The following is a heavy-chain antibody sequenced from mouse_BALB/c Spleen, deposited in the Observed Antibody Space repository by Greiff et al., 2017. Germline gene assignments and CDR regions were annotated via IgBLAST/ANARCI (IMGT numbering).Heavy chain of an antibody. CDR1: GFAFSSYD. J-gene: IGHJ3*01. CDR3: ARSYGNRFAY. V-gene: IGHV5-12-1*01. D-gene: IGHD2-10*02. Sequence: EVQVVESGGGLVKPGGSLKLSCAASGFAFSSYDMSWVRQTPEKRLEWVAYISSGGGSTYYPDTVKGRFTISRDNAKNTLYLQMSSLKSEDTAMYYCARSYGNRFAYWGQGTLVTVSA. CDR2: ISSGGGST.